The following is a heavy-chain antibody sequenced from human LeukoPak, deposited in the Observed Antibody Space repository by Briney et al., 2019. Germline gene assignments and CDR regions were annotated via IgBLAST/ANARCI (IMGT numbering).Heavy chain of an antibody. CDR3: AKDSRSAAVYYYYGMDV. J-gene: IGHJ6*04. CDR2: TSYDGSNK. CDR1: GFTFSSYG. Sequence: PGRSLRLSCAASGFTFSSYGMHWVRQAPGKGLEWVAVTSYDGSNKYYADSVKGRFTISRDNSKNTLYLQMNSLRAEDTAVYYCAKDSRSAAVYYYYGMDVWGKGTTVTVSS. D-gene: IGHD2-2*01. V-gene: IGHV3-30*18.